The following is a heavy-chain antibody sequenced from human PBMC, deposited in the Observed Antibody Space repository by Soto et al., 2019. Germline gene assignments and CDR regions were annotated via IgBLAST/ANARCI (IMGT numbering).Heavy chain of an antibody. V-gene: IGHV1-18*01. CDR3: ARVFGVVILDTYYYGMDV. Sequence: ASVKVSCKASGYTFTSYGISWVRQAPGQGLEWMGWISAYNGNTNYAQKLQGRVTMTTDTSTSTAYMELRSLRSDDTAVYYCARVFGVVILDTYYYGMDVWGQGTTVTVSS. CDR2: ISAYNGNT. CDR1: GYTFTSYG. D-gene: IGHD3-3*01. J-gene: IGHJ6*02.